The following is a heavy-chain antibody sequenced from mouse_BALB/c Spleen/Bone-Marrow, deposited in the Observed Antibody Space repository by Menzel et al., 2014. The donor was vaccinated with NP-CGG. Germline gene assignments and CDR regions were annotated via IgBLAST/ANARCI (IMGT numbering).Heavy chain of an antibody. J-gene: IGHJ2*01. CDR3: AREGTYYAYFDY. Sequence: VQLQQSAAELTRPGASVKMSCKASGYTFTSYTIQWVKQRPGQGLEWIGYINPTRGYTDYNQKFKDKTTLTADKSSSTAYMQLSSLTSEDSAVYLCAREGTYYAYFDYWGQGITLTVSS. V-gene: IGHV1-4*02. D-gene: IGHD1-1*01. CDR2: INPTRGYT. CDR1: GYTFTSYT.